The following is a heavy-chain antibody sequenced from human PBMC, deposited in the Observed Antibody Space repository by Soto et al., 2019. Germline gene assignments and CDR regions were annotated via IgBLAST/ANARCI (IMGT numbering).Heavy chain of an antibody. D-gene: IGHD4-4*01. V-gene: IGHV4-31*03. CDR1: GGSISSGGYY. CDR2: IYYSGST. Sequence: SSETLSLTCTVSGGSISSGGYYWSWIRQHPGKGLEWIGYIYYSGSTYYNPSLKSRVTISVDTSKNQFSLKLSSVTAADTAVYYCARVNYDRLYYFDYWGQGTLVTVSS. J-gene: IGHJ4*02. CDR3: ARVNYDRLYYFDY.